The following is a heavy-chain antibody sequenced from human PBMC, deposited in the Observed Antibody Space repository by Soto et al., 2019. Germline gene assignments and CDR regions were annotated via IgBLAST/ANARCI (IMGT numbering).Heavy chain of an antibody. V-gene: IGHV1-69*05. CDR2: IIPIFGST. CDR3: ARVAPIVGASRGAFDI. Sequence: SVKVSCTASGGTFSSYAISWVRQAPGQGLEWMGGIIPIFGSTSYAQKFQGRVTMTRDTSTSTVYMELSSLRSEDTAVYYCARVAPIVGASRGAFDIWGQGTMVTVSS. D-gene: IGHD1-26*01. J-gene: IGHJ3*02. CDR1: GGTFSSYA.